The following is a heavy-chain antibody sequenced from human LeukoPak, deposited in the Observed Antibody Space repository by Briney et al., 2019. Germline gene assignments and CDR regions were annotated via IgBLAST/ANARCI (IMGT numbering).Heavy chain of an antibody. V-gene: IGHV4-38-2*02. J-gene: IGHJ4*02. Sequence: SETLSLTCTVSGYSISSGYYWSWIRQPPGKGLEWIGEINHSGSTNYNPSLKSRVTISVDTSKNQFSLKLSSVTAADTAVYYCARPPYYYDSSGYSYWGQGTLVTVSS. CDR3: ARPPYYYDSSGYSY. CDR1: GYSISSGYY. D-gene: IGHD3-22*01. CDR2: INHSGST.